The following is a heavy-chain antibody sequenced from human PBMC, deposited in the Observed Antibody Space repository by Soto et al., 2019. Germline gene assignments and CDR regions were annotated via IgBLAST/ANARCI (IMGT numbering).Heavy chain of an antibody. J-gene: IGHJ4*02. V-gene: IGHV4-30-4*01. Sequence: QMQLQESGPGLVKPSQTLSLTCTVSGGSISSGDYYWSWIRQPPGKGLEWIGHIYYSGRTYYKPSLKSRVTISPDTSKNQFSLKLTSVTAADTAVYYCARVGFTYGTASVWGQGTLVTVSS. CDR1: GGSISSGDYY. CDR3: ARVGFTYGTASV. CDR2: IYYSGRT. D-gene: IGHD3-10*01.